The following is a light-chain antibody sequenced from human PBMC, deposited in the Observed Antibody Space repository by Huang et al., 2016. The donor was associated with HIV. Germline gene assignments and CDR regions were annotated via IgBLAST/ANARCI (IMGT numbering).Light chain of an antibody. CDR1: QSVSSSY. J-gene: IGKJ2*01. CDR2: DAA. CDR3: QQYGNSPRT. V-gene: IGKV3D-20*01. Sequence: EIVLTQSPATLSLSPGERATLPCGASQSVSSSYLAWYQHKPGLAPRLLIYDAANRAAGIPDRGSGSGSGTDFTLTISRLEPEDFAVYCCQQYGNSPRTFGQGTKLEIK.